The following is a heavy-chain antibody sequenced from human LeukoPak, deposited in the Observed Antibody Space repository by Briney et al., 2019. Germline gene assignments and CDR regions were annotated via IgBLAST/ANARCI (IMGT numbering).Heavy chain of an antibody. CDR1: GGSISSYY. Sequence: SETLSLTCTVSGGSISSYYWSWIRQPPGKGLEWIGNLYYSGSTYYNPSLKSRVTISVDTSKNQFSLRLSSVTAADTAVYYCARQGWTHGNSYYYFDYWGQGTLVTVSS. D-gene: IGHD1-7*01. CDR3: ARQGWTHGNSYYYFDY. J-gene: IGHJ4*02. CDR2: LYYSGST. V-gene: IGHV4-39*01.